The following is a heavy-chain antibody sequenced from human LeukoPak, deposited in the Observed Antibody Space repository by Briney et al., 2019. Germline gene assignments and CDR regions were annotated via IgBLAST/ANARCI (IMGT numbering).Heavy chain of an antibody. V-gene: IGHV3-15*01. D-gene: IGHD3-22*01. Sequence: GGSLRLSCAVSGFTFSKAWMSWVRQTPGKGLEWVGRILSNIDGGTTDYAAPVKGRFTISRDDSKSTLYLQMNSLTTEDTAVYYCAKDRIVYYYDSSGYQGWGQGTLVTVSS. CDR3: AKDRIVYYYDSSGYQG. CDR1: GFTFSKAW. J-gene: IGHJ4*02. CDR2: ILSNIDGGTT.